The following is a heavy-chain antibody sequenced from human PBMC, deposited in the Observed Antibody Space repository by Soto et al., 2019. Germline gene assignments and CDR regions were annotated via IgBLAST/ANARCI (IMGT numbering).Heavy chain of an antibody. V-gene: IGHV4-31*03. CDR1: GGSVSSGGYY. J-gene: IGHJ4*02. CDR2: IYDSGTT. Sequence: SETLSLTCTVSGGSVSSGGYYWSWIRQHPGKGLEWIGYIYDSGTTYYNPSLKSRVTISGDTSKNQFSLRLSSVTVADTAVYYCESQRGSPLYFDYWGQGSLVTVSS. CDR3: ESQRGSPLYFDY. D-gene: IGHD1-26*01.